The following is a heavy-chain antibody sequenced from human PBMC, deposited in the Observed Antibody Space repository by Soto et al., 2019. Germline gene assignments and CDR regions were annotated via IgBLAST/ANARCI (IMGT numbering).Heavy chain of an antibody. CDR1: GFTFSSYA. V-gene: IGHV3-23*01. CDR3: AKEQEYVDTAMVYDY. D-gene: IGHD5-18*01. J-gene: IGHJ4*02. Sequence: GGSLRLSCAASGFTFSSYAMIWVRQAPGKGLEWVSAISGSGGSTYYADSVKGRFTISRDNSKNTLYLQMNSLRAEDTAVYYCAKEQEYVDTAMVYDYWGQGTLVTVSS. CDR2: ISGSGGST.